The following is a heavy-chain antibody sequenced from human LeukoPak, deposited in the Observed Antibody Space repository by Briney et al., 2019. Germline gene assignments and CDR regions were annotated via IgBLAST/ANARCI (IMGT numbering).Heavy chain of an antibody. CDR3: ARVKITMVRGAHSYFDY. D-gene: IGHD3-10*01. CDR1: GYTFTSYY. Sequence: GASVKVSCKASGYTFTSYYMHWVRQAPGQGLGWMGIINPSGGSTSYAQKFQGRVTMTRDTSTSTVYMELSSLRSEGTAVYYCARVKITMVRGAHSYFDYWGQGTLVTVSS. CDR2: INPSGGST. J-gene: IGHJ4*02. V-gene: IGHV1-46*01.